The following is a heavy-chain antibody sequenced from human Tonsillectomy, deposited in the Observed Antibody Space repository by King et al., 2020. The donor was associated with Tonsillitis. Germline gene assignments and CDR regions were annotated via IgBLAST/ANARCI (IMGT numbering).Heavy chain of an antibody. Sequence: QLAQSGAEVKKPGASVKVSCKASGYTFSGYYMHWVRQAPGQGLEWMGWINPNSGGTKYAQKFQGRVTMTRDTSISTAYMELSRLRSDDTAVYYCAREDVIAVAGGGWFDPWGQGTLVTVSS. CDR1: GYTFSGYY. V-gene: IGHV1-2*02. CDR3: AREDVIAVAGGGWFDP. D-gene: IGHD6-19*01. CDR2: INPNSGGT. J-gene: IGHJ5*02.